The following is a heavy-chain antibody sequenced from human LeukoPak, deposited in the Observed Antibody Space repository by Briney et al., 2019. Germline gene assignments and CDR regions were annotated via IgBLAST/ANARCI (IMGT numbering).Heavy chain of an antibody. D-gene: IGHD3-16*01. CDR1: GGSISSGGYY. J-gene: IGHJ4*02. V-gene: IGHV4-31*03. Sequence: PSETLSLTCTVSGGSISSGGYYWSWIRQHPGKGLEWIGYIYYSGSTYYNPSLKSRVTISVNTSKNQFSLKLSSVTAADTAVYYCARAGGFFSPFGYWGQGTLVTVSS. CDR3: ARAGGFFSPFGY. CDR2: IYYSGST.